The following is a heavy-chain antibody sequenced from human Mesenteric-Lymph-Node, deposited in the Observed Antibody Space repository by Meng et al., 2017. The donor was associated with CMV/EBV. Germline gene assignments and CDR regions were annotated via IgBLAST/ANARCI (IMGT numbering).Heavy chain of an antibody. J-gene: IGHJ6*02. CDR3: ARVGTMVRGVIIDYYYYGMDV. CDR2: ISSYNGNT. Sequence: ASVKVSCKASGYTFNNFGIGWVRQAPGQGLEWMGWISSYNGNTYYAQNLQGRVTMTTDTSTSTAYMELRNLRSDDTAVYFCARVGTMVRGVIIDYYYYGMDVWGQGTTVTVSS. D-gene: IGHD3-10*01. CDR1: GYTFNNFG. V-gene: IGHV1-18*01.